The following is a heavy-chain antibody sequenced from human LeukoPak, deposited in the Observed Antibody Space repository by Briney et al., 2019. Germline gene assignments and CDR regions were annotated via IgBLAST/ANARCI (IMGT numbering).Heavy chain of an antibody. CDR3: AKDHGSSDWYYFDY. D-gene: IGHD6-13*01. J-gene: IGHJ4*02. CDR2: ISYDRSNK. CDR1: GFTFSSYA. Sequence: GGSLRLSCAASGFTFSSYAMHWVRQAPGKGLEWVTVISYDRSNKYYADSVKGRFTISRDNSKNTLYLQMNTLRADDTAVYYCAKDHGSSDWYYFDYWGQGTLVTVSS. V-gene: IGHV3-30*04.